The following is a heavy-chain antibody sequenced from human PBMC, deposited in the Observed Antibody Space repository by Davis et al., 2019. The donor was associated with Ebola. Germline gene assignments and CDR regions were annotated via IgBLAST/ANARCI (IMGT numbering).Heavy chain of an antibody. J-gene: IGHJ4*02. Sequence: PSETLSLTCAVYGGSFSGYYWSWIRQPPGKGLEWIGEINHSGSTNYNPSLKSRVTISVDTSKNQFSLKLSSVTAADTAVYYCARGGIAAAGSRLGTYFDYWGQGTLVTVSS. CDR2: INHSGST. V-gene: IGHV4-34*01. CDR3: ARGGIAAAGSRLGTYFDY. CDR1: GGSFSGYY. D-gene: IGHD6-13*01.